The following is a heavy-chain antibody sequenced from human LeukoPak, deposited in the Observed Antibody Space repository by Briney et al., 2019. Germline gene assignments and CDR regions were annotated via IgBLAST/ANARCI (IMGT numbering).Heavy chain of an antibody. CDR1: GFTFSSYA. CDR2: ISYDGSNK. J-gene: IGHJ4*02. CDR3: AKDYYDSSGYLEY. Sequence: GGSLRLSCAASGFTFSSYAMHWVRQAPGKGLEWVAVISYDGSNKYYADSVKGRFTISRDNSKNTLYLQMNSLRAEDTAVYYCAKDYYDSSGYLEYWGQGTLVTVSS. V-gene: IGHV3-30*01. D-gene: IGHD3-22*01.